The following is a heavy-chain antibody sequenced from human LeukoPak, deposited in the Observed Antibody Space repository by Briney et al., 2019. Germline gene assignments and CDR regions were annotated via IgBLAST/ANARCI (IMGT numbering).Heavy chain of an antibody. Sequence: AASVKVSCKVSGYTLTELSMHWVRQAPGKGLEWKGGFDPEDGETIYAQKFQGRVTMTEDTSTDTAYMELGSLRSEDTAVYYCATVLPQANDFWSGYPNFDYWGQGTLVTVSS. CDR2: FDPEDGET. CDR3: ATVLPQANDFWSGYPNFDY. J-gene: IGHJ4*02. D-gene: IGHD3-3*01. V-gene: IGHV1-24*01. CDR1: GYTLTELS.